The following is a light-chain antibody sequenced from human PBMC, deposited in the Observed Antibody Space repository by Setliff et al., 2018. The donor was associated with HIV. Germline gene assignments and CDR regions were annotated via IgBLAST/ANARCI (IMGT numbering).Light chain of an antibody. CDR1: SSDIGAYDY. CDR2: GVD. V-gene: IGLV2-11*01. J-gene: IGLJ1*01. CDR3: CSYAGSNIFV. Sequence: QSALTLPRSVSGSRGQSITFSCTGTSSDIGAYDYVSWYQQHPGKAPKLITYGVDKRPSGVPTRFSGFKSGNTASLTIYGLQPEDEADYFCCSYAGSNIFVFGKGTKVT.